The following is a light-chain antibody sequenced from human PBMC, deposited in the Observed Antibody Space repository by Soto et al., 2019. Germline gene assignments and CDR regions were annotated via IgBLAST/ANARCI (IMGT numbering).Light chain of an antibody. CDR1: QSVTSN. V-gene: IGKV3-15*01. CDR2: GAS. Sequence: EIVMTQSPATLSVSLGERATLSCRASQSVTSNLAWYRQKPGQAPRLLIYGASTRATGIPARFSGSGSGTEFTHTISGLQSEDFAVYYCQQYNNCPPWTFGQGTKVDIK. CDR3: QQYNNCPPWT. J-gene: IGKJ1*01.